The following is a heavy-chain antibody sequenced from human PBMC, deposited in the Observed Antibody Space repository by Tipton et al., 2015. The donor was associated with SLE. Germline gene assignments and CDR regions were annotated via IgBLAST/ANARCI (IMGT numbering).Heavy chain of an antibody. J-gene: IGHJ1*01. Sequence: QVQLVQSGAEVKKPGASVKVSCRASGYTFTTHEILWFRQAPGQGLEWMGWIDTYSGDTDCAQKFQDRVTMTTDTATSTAYMELGSLRSDDTAVYYCARDRPRRITMVRVVAPEYFQHWGQGTLVTVSS. V-gene: IGHV1-18*04. CDR2: IDTYSGDT. CDR1: GYTFTTHE. CDR3: ARDRPRRITMVRVVAPEYFQH. D-gene: IGHD3-10*01.